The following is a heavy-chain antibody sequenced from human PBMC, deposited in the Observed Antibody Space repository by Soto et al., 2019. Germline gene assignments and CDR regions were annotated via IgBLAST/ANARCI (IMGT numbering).Heavy chain of an antibody. CDR1: GYTFISYA. V-gene: IGHV1-3*01. J-gene: IGHJ4*02. D-gene: IGHD2-15*01. Sequence: QVQLVQSGAEVKKPGASVKVSCKASGYTFISYAMHWVRQAPGQRLEWMGWINAGNGNTKYSQKFQGRVTITRDTSASTAYMELSSLRSEDTAVYYCARGPGGPAGPGDYWGQGTLVTFSS. CDR3: ARGPGGPAGPGDY. CDR2: INAGNGNT.